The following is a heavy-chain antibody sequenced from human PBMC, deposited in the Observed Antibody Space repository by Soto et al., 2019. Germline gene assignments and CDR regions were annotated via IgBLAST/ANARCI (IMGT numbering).Heavy chain of an antibody. CDR1: GGSFSGYY. CDR2: INHSGST. J-gene: IGHJ4*02. V-gene: IGHV4-34*01. Sequence: SETLSLTCAVYGGSFSGYYWSWIRQPPGKGLEWIGEINHSGSTNYNPSLKSRVTISVDTSKNQFSLKLSSVTAADTAVDYCARGVYDFWSGYDYWGQGTLVTVSS. CDR3: ARGVYDFWSGYDY. D-gene: IGHD3-3*01.